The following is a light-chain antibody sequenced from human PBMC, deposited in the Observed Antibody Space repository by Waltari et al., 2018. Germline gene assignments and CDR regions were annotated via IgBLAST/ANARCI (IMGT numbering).Light chain of an antibody. J-gene: IGLJ3*02. Sequence: QSVLTQPPSVSGAPGQRVPVPGTGSSSNIAAGSDVPGYQPLPRTAPKPLLYVRIRRPLGVPPLFFGSTSSTAASLAITGLQAEDEADYYCQSYDTRLGVVFGGGTKLTVL. CDR2: VRI. CDR3: QSYDTRLGVV. V-gene: IGLV1-40*01. CDR1: SSNIAAGSD.